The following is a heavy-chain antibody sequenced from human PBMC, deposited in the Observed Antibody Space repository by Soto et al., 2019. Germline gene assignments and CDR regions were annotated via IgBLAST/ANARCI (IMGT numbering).Heavy chain of an antibody. CDR2: IYHSGST. CDR3: ARGGYSYGRGPIHFDY. Sequence: SETLSLTCAVSGGSISSGGYSWSWIRQPPGKGLEWIGYIYHSGSTYYNPSLKSRVTISVDRSKNQFSLKLSSVTAADTAVYYCARGGYSYGRGPIHFDYWGQATLVTVSS. CDR1: GGSISSGGYS. J-gene: IGHJ4*02. V-gene: IGHV4-30-2*01. D-gene: IGHD5-18*01.